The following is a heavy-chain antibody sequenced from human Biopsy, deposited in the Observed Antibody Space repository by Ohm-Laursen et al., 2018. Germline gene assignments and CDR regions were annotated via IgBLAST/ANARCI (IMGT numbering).Heavy chain of an antibody. J-gene: IGHJ4*02. CDR3: SRDSGGGNLNTTLITGKNLDS. Sequence: SDSLSLLRTVSRHFLSNYYRFWIPQSSGKGWVGIGYIYYTGRTNYYPSVKSRVTLSVDTSKNQFSLKLNSVTAADTAVYFLSRDSGGGNLNTTLITGKNLDSWGQGILVTVSS. D-gene: IGHD1-1*01. V-gene: IGHV4-59*01. CDR2: IYYTGRT. CDR1: RHFLSNYY.